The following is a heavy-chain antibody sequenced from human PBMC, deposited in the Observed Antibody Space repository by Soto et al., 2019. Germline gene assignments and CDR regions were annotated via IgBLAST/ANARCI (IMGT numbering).Heavy chain of an antibody. V-gene: IGHV3-7*03. Sequence: GGCMRLSCAASGFTFSSFWMSWVRQAPGKGLEWVANIKQDRSEKYYVDSVKGRFTISRDNAKKSLYLQMNSLRAEDTAVYYCARDHSAAYYYYYGMDVWGQGTTVTVSS. J-gene: IGHJ6*02. CDR3: ARDHSAAYYYYYGMDV. CDR2: IKQDRSEK. CDR1: GFTFSSFW. D-gene: IGHD6-13*01.